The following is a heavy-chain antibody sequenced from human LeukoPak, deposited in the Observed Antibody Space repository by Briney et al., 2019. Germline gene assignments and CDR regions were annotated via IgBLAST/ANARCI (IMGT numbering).Heavy chain of an antibody. Sequence: GGSLRLSCAASGFTFSTFAMIWVRQPPGKGLEWASSIFPSGGEIHYADSVRGRFTISRGNSKSTLSLQMNSLRAEDTAIYYCATYRQVLLPFESWGQGTLVTVSS. CDR1: GFTFSTFA. J-gene: IGHJ4*02. V-gene: IGHV3-23*01. CDR2: IFPSGGEI. D-gene: IGHD2-8*02. CDR3: ATYRQVLLPFES.